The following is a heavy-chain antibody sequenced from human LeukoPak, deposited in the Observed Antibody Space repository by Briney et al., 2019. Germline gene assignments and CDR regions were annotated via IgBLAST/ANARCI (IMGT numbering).Heavy chain of an antibody. CDR1: DGSISSYY. CDR3: ARDLGGSSADY. V-gene: IGHV4-59*01. Sequence: SETLSLTCTVSDGSISSYYWSWIRQPPGKGLEWIGYIYYSGSTNYNPSLKSRVTISVDTSKNQFSLKLSSVTAADTAVYYCARDLGGSSADYWGQGTLVTVSS. D-gene: IGHD6-6*01. J-gene: IGHJ4*02. CDR2: IYYSGST.